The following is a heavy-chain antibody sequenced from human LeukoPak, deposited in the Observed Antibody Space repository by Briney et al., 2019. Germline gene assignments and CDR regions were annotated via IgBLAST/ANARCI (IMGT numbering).Heavy chain of an antibody. CDR1: GYTLTELS. CDR2: FDPEDGET. CDR3: AKEGAMVRGVIRN. Sequence: ASVKVSCKVSGYTLTELSMHWVRQAPGKGLEWMGGFDPEDGETIYAQKFQGRVTMTEDTSTDTAYMELSSLRAEDTALYYCAKEGAMVRGVIRNWGQGTLVTVSS. V-gene: IGHV1-24*01. D-gene: IGHD3-10*01. J-gene: IGHJ4*02.